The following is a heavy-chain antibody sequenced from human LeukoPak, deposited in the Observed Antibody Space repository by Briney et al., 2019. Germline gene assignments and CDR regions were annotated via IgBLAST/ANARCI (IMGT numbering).Heavy chain of an antibody. Sequence: ASVKVSCKASGYTFTSYGISWVRQAPGQRLEWMGWISAYNGNTNYAQKLQGRVTMTTDTSTSTAYMELRSLRSDDTAVYYCARQPPAAAGQYNWFDPWGQGTLVTVSS. D-gene: IGHD6-13*01. V-gene: IGHV1-18*01. CDR3: ARQPPAAAGQYNWFDP. J-gene: IGHJ5*02. CDR1: GYTFTSYG. CDR2: ISAYNGNT.